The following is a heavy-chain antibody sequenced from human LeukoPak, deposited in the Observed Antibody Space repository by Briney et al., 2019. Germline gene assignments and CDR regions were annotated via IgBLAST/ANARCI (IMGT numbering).Heavy chain of an antibody. V-gene: IGHV3-7*01. CDR1: GFMFSGYW. Sequence: GGSLRLSCAASGFMFSGYWMTWVRQAPGKGLEWVANIKEDGSEKNYVDSVKGRFTISRENAKSSLYLQINSLSAGDTAVYYCASSPAYSSSWYAIDNWGQGTLVTVSS. CDR3: ASSPAYSSSWYAIDN. J-gene: IGHJ4*02. D-gene: IGHD6-13*01. CDR2: IKEDGSEK.